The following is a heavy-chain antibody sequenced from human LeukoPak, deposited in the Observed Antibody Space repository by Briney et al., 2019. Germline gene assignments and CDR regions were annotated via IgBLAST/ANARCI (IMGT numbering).Heavy chain of an antibody. D-gene: IGHD1-26*01. Sequence: GGSLRLSCTASGFVFGNHWMSWVRQAPGKGLEWVATIKQDASVEHYADSVKGRFTTSRDNAKSSLYLQMNTLRGEDTAVYYCARLVGDMTTWDYWGQGTLVTVSS. CDR3: ARLVGDMTTWDY. CDR1: GFVFGNHW. CDR2: IKQDASVE. J-gene: IGHJ4*02. V-gene: IGHV3-7*03.